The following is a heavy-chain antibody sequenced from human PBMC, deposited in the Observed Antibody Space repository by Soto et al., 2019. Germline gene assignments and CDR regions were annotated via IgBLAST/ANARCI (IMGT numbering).Heavy chain of an antibody. Sequence: GPVKVSCKASGYTFTSYGISWVRQAPGQGLEWMGWISAYNGNTNYAQKLQGRVTMTTDTSTSTAYMELRSLRSDDTAVYCCAREVYGGNHDAFDIWGQGTMVTVSS. CDR2: ISAYNGNT. CDR1: GYTFTSYG. J-gene: IGHJ3*02. CDR3: AREVYGGNHDAFDI. D-gene: IGHD4-17*01. V-gene: IGHV1-18*01.